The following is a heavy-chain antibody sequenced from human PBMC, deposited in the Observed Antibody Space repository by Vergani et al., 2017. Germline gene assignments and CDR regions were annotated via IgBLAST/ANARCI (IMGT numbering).Heavy chain of an antibody. V-gene: IGHV3-30*02. J-gene: IGHJ6*02. CDR3: AKDRAGDKESYYYYGMDV. D-gene: IGHD7-27*01. Sequence: QVQLVESGGGVVQPGGSLRLSCAASGFTFSSYGMHWVRQAPGKGLAWVAFIRYDGSNKYYADSVKGRFTISRDNSKNTLYLQMNSLRAEDTAVYYCAKDRAGDKESYYYYGMDVWGQGTTVTVSS. CDR1: GFTFSSYG. CDR2: IRYDGSNK.